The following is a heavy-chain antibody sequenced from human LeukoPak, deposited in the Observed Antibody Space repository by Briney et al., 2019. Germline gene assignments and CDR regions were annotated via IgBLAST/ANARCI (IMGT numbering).Heavy chain of an antibody. CDR2: VFYTGSA. CDR3: ARLAPVAHSGDYLGYFDY. CDR1: GGSLTSYY. Sequence: SETLSLTCTVSGGSLTSYYLTWVRQPPGKGLEWFGYVFYTGSANYNPSLKSRVTILVDTSKNQFSLNLNSVTAADTAVYYCARLAPVAHSGDYLGYFDYWGQGTLVTVSS. V-gene: IGHV4-59*08. D-gene: IGHD4-17*01. J-gene: IGHJ4*02.